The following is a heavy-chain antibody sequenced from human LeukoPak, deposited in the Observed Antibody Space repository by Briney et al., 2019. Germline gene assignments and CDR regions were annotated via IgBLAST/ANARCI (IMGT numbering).Heavy chain of an antibody. J-gene: IGHJ6*02. CDR1: GYSFTSYW. CDR2: IYPGDSDT. Sequence: GESLKISCKGSGYSFTSYWIGWVRQMPGKGLEWMGIIYPGDSDTRYSPSFQGQVTISADKSISTAYLQWSSLKASDTAMYYSARDGCSGGSCYWDYYYGMDVWGQGTTVTVSS. V-gene: IGHV5-51*01. D-gene: IGHD2-15*01. CDR3: ARDGCSGGSCYWDYYYGMDV.